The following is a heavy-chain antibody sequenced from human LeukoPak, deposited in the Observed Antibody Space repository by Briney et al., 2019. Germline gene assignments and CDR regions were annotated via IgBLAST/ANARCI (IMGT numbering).Heavy chain of an antibody. CDR1: GFTFSNYD. CDR2: IGNAGDT. V-gene: IGHV3-13*04. D-gene: IGHD3-10*01. J-gene: IGHJ4*02. Sequence: PGGSLRLSCAASGFTFSNYDMHWVRQATGKGLEWVSTIGNAGDTYYPGSVKGRFTISRENAKNSLYLQMNSLRAGDTAVYYCARSSSGFDYWGQGTLVTVSS. CDR3: ARSSSGFDY.